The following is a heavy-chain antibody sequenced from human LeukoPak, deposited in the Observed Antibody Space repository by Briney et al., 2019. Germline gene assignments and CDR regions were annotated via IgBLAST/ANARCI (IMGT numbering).Heavy chain of an antibody. J-gene: IGHJ4*02. CDR1: GFTFSSYA. CDR3: ARSPYVVPVLFDY. V-gene: IGHV3-30-3*01. CDR2: ISYDGSNK. D-gene: IGHD2-2*01. Sequence: PGGSLRLSCAASGFTFSSYAMHWVRQAPGKGLEWVAVISYDGSNKYYADSVKGRFTISRDNSKNTLYLQMNSLRAEDTAVYYCARSPYVVPVLFDYWGQGTLVTVSS.